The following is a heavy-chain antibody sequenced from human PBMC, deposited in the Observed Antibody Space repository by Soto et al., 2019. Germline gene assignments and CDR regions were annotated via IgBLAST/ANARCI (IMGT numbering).Heavy chain of an antibody. Sequence: EVQLVESGGSLVQPGGSLRLSCAASGFTFSTHTMNWVRQAPGKGLEWLSYISSGSRTIYYADSVMGRFTISRDNAQNSLYLQMHRLRDEDTAVYYCATGSGNGAGYWGQGTLVTVSS. CDR2: ISSGSRTI. J-gene: IGHJ4*02. CDR1: GFTFSTHT. V-gene: IGHV3-48*02. CDR3: ATGSGNGAGY. D-gene: IGHD3-10*01.